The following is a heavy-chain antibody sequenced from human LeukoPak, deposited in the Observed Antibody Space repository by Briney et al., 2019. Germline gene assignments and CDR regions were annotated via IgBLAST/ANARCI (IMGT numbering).Heavy chain of an antibody. D-gene: IGHD3-16*01. J-gene: IGHJ6*03. Sequence: GGSLRLSCAASGFSISNSAMSWVRQAPGKGLEWVSLIVASSGSTFYADSVKGRFTISRDNSNNTLYLQMNSLRAEDTAVYYCAKLGGHPLHNYYVGVWGKGTTVAVSS. CDR3: AKLGGHPLHNYYVGV. CDR1: GFSISNSA. CDR2: IVASSGST. V-gene: IGHV3-23*01.